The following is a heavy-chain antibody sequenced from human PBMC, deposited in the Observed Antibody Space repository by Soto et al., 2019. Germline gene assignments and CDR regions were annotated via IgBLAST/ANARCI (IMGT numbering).Heavy chain of an antibody. Sequence: GGSLRLSCEASGFNFRDFWMHWVRQPPGKGPEWVSNIPSDGRDVSYADSVRGRFTISRDDARNTLYLQMSDLRVEDTAIYYCTRDDSGLGIDYWGQGTQVTVSS. CDR2: IPSDGRDV. V-gene: IGHV3-74*01. D-gene: IGHD1-26*01. CDR3: TRDDSGLGIDY. J-gene: IGHJ4*02. CDR1: GFNFRDFW.